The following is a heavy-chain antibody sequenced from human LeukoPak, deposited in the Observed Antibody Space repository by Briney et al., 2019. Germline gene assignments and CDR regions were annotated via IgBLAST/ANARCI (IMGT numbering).Heavy chain of an antibody. CDR1: GFTFSSYA. D-gene: IGHD3-3*01. J-gene: IGHJ4*02. Sequence: GGSLRLSCAASGFTFSSYAMSWVRQAPGKGLEWVSAISGSGGSTYYADSVKGRFTISRDNSKNTLYLQMNSLRAEDTAVYYCAKLGHTTLLAHTYYDFWSGPDFDYWGQGTLVTVSS. CDR2: ISGSGGST. V-gene: IGHV3-23*01. CDR3: AKLGHTTLLAHTYYDFWSGPDFDY.